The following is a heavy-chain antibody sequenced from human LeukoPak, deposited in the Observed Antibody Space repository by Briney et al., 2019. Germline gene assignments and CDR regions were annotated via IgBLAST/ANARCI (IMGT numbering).Heavy chain of an antibody. CDR3: ARDSRKRGYSYSYCYFDY. CDR1: GYTFTSYA. J-gene: IGHJ4*02. D-gene: IGHD5-18*01. CDR2: ISAYNGNT. Sequence: ASVKVSCKASGYTFTSYAMSWVRQAPGQGLEWMGWISAYNGNTNYAQKLQGRVTMTTDTSTSTAYMELRSLRSDDTAVYYCARDSRKRGYSYSYCYFDYWGQGNRVTVSS. V-gene: IGHV1-18*01.